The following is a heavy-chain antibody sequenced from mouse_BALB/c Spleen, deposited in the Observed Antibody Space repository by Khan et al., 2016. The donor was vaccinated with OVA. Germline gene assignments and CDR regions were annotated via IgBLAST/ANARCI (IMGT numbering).Heavy chain of an antibody. CDR2: IWSGGST. V-gene: IGHV2-2*02. CDR3: ARGNGYFVWYFDV. J-gene: IGHJ1*01. Sequence: VQLQESGPGLVQPSQSLSITCTVSNFSLTSYGVHWVRQSPGKGLEWLGVIWSGGSTDYNAAFISRLSISKDNSKSQVFFKMNSLQVNDTAIYXCARGNGYFVWYFDVWGAGTTVTVSS. CDR1: NFSLTSYG. D-gene: IGHD2-3*01.